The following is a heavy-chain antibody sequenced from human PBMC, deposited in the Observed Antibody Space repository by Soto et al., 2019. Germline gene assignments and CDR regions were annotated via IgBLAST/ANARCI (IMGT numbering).Heavy chain of an antibody. V-gene: IGHV3-33*01. CDR2: IWYDGSNK. CDR3: AREYSSGFGPYYYGMDV. CDR1: GFTFSSYG. J-gene: IGHJ6*02. D-gene: IGHD6-19*01. Sequence: QVQLVESGGGVVQPGRSLRLSCAASGFTFSSYGMHWVRQAPGKGLEWVAVIWYDGSNKYYADSVKGRFTISRDNSKNTLYRQMNSLRAEDTAVYYCAREYSSGFGPYYYGMDVWGQGTTVTVSS.